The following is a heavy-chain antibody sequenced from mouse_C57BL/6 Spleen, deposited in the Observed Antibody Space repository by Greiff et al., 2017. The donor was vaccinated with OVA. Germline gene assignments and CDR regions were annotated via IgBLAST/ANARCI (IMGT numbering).Heavy chain of an antibody. V-gene: IGHV1-15*01. D-gene: IGHD1-1*01. CDR2: IDPETGGT. J-gene: IGHJ2*01. Sequence: VQLVESGAELVRPGASVTLSCKASGYTFTDYEMHWVKQTPVHGLEWIGAIDPETGGTAYNQKFKGKAILTADKSSSTAYMELRSLTSEDSAVYYCTRPSYGSSYDYWGQGTTLTVSS. CDR3: TRPSYGSSYDY. CDR1: GYTFTDYE.